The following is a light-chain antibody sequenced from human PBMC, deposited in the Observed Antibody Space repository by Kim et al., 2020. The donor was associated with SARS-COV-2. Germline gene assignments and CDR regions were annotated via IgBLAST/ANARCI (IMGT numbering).Light chain of an antibody. CDR1: QSVSSY. J-gene: IGKJ2*01. V-gene: IGKV3-11*01. CDR2: DAS. Sequence: EIVLTQSPATLSLSPGERATLSCRASQSVSSYLAWYQQKPGQPPRLLIYDASTRATGIPARFSGSGSGTDFTLTISTLEPEDFAVYFCQHRSDWPPYTFGQGTKLEIK. CDR3: QHRSDWPPYT.